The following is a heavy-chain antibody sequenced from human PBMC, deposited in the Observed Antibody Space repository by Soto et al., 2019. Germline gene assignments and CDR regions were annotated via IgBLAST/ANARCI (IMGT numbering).Heavy chain of an antibody. D-gene: IGHD1-26*01. J-gene: IGHJ4*02. V-gene: IGHV3-23*01. CDR2: ISGRDEST. Sequence: GSLRLSCAASGFTFSTYAMSWVRQAPGKGLEWVTGISGRDESTYYADSVKGRFTISRDNSKNTLYLQMSSLRAEDTAVYYCAKDRLSGSYHRYFDYWGQGTLVTVSS. CDR3: AKDRLSGSYHRYFDY. CDR1: GFTFSTYA.